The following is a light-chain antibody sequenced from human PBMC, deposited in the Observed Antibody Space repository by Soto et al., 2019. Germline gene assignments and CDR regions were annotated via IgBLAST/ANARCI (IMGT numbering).Light chain of an antibody. V-gene: IGLV1-40*01. Sequence: QSVLAQPPSVSGAPGQKVTISCTGSSSNIGAGYDLPWYQQLPGTAPKLLLYGNSNRPSGVPDRFSGSKSGTSASLAITGLQAEDEADYYCQSYDSSLSAYVFGTGTKVTVL. J-gene: IGLJ1*01. CDR3: QSYDSSLSAYV. CDR1: SSNIGAGYD. CDR2: GNS.